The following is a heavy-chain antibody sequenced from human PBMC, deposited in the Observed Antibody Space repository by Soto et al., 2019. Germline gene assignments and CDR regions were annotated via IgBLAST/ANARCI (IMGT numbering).Heavy chain of an antibody. D-gene: IGHD2-8*01. V-gene: IGHV1-18*01. J-gene: IGHJ6*02. CDR3: AKNGQPPYYYYGMDV. CDR2: ISAYNGNT. Sequence: ASVKVSCKASGYTFTSYGISWLRQAPGQGPEWMGWISAYNGNTNYAQKLQGRVTMTTDTSTSTAYMELRSLTSDDRAVYYCAKNGQPPYYYYGMDVWGQGTTVTVSS. CDR1: GYTFTSYG.